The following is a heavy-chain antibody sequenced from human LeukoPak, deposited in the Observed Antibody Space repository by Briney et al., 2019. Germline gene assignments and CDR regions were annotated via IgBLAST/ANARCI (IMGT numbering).Heavy chain of an antibody. CDR3: ARDVTAGAGAVGMAV. CDR1: GHSVSNNIAA. CDR2: KYYRSKWYN. J-gene: IGHJ6*04. D-gene: IGHD6-13*01. V-gene: IGHV6-1*01. Sequence: SQTLSLTCVISGHSVSNNIAAWNWLRQSPSRGLEWLGSKYYRSKWYNDYAVSVESQITINPDTSKNQSSLQLNSVTPEDTAVYYCARDVTAGAGAVGMAVWGKGTTVTVSS.